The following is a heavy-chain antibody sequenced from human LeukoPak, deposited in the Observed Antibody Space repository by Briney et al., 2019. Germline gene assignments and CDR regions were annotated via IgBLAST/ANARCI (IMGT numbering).Heavy chain of an antibody. CDR1: GYTFTIYY. D-gene: IGHD4/OR15-4a*01. V-gene: IGHV1-46*01. CDR3: ARGRVLLDY. J-gene: IGHJ4*02. Sequence: GASVKVSCKASGYTFTIYYIHWVRQAPGQGLEWMGMINPSGGSTSHAQKSQGRVTMTRDTSTSTLYMELSSLRSEDTAVYYCARGRVLLDYWGQGTLVTVSS. CDR2: INPSGGST.